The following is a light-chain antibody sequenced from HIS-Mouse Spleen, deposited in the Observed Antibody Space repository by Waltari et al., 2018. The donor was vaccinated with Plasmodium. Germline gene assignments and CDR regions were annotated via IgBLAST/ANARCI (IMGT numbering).Light chain of an antibody. CDR1: ALPKKY. J-gene: IGLJ3*02. CDR3: YSTDSSGNHRV. V-gene: IGLV3-10*01. Sequence: SYELTQPPSASVSPGQTARITCSGDALPKKYAYWYQQKSGQAPVLVSYEDSKRPSGIPERFSGSSSGTMATLTISGAQVEDEADYYCYSTDSSGNHRVFGGGTKLTVL. CDR2: EDS.